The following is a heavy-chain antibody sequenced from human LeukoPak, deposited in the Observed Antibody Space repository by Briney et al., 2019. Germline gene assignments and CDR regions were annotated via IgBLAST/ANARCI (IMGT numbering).Heavy chain of an antibody. CDR3: ARGRDSDSWYFDWFDP. D-gene: IGHD6-13*01. V-gene: IGHV1-18*01. CDR2: ISAYNGNT. Sequence: ASVKVSCKASGYTFTSYGISWVRQAPGQGLEWMGWISAYNGNTNYAQKLQGRVTMTTDTSTSTAYMELRSLRSDDTAVYYCARGRDSDSWYFDWFDPWGHGTLVTVSS. CDR1: GYTFTSYG. J-gene: IGHJ5*02.